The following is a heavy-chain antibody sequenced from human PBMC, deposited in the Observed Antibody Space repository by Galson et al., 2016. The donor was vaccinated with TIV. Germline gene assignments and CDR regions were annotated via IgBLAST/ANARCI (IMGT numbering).Heavy chain of an antibody. CDR2: ISDRGNT. CDR1: GLSVTINY. V-gene: IGHV3-66*03. J-gene: IGHJ4*02. Sequence: SLRLSCAASGLSVTINYMTWVRQAPGKGLEWVSLISDRGNTYYPDSVKGRFTISRDNSKNTLYLQMNSLRLEDTAVYYCARDLGLQQWTYRQFDYWGQGALVTVSS. CDR3: ARDLGLQQWTYRQFDY. D-gene: IGHD5-18*01.